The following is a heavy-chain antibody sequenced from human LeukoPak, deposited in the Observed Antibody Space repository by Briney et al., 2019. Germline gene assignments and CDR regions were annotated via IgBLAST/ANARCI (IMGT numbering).Heavy chain of an antibody. CDR2: IGISGSPI. CDR1: GLSFTDYY. CDR3: ATLSSSSVGY. V-gene: IGHV3-11*01. J-gene: IGHJ4*02. D-gene: IGHD6-19*01. Sequence: GGSLRLSCTASGLSFTDYYMSWIRQAPGKGLEWVSYIGISGSPIYYADSVKGRFTISRDNAKNSVYLQLNSLRAEDTAFYYCATLSSSSVGYWGQGTLVAVSS.